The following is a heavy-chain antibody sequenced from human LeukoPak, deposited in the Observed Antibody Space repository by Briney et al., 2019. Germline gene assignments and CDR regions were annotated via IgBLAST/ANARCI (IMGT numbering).Heavy chain of an antibody. J-gene: IGHJ4*02. D-gene: IGHD3-22*01. CDR1: GGSISSYY. Sequence: SETLSLTCTVSGGSISSYYWSWIRQPPGKGLEWIGYIYYSGSTNYNPSLKSRVTISVDTSKNQFSLKLSSVTAANTAVYYCARDYDSSAGYWGQGTLVTVSS. V-gene: IGHV4-59*01. CDR2: IYYSGST. CDR3: ARDYDSSAGY.